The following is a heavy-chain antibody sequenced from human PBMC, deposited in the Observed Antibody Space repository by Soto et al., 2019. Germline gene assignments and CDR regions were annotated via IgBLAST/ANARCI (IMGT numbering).Heavy chain of an antibody. CDR2: IGTLSDT. CDR1: GFTFSTFD. V-gene: IGHV3-13*01. CDR3: ARGRSFSYDSTPPPMFDP. D-gene: IGHD3-10*01. J-gene: IGHJ5*02. Sequence: GPSLRLSCAGSGFTFSTFDIHWVRQAPGKGLEWVSGIGTLSDTFYAASVQGRFTISRQNAKNSVYLQMNSRRAGDTAFYYCARGRSFSYDSTPPPMFDPWGQGTLVTVSS.